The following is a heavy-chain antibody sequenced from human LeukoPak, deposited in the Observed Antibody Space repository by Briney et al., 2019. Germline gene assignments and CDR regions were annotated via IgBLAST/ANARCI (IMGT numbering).Heavy chain of an antibody. V-gene: IGHV4-31*03. J-gene: IGHJ4*02. CDR3: ARASGFYGGNFDY. CDR2: IYYSGST. D-gene: IGHD4-23*01. CDR1: GGSISSGDYY. Sequence: SETLSLTCTVSGGSISSGDYYWSWIRQHPGKGLEWIGYIYYSGSTYYNPSLKSRVTISVDTSKNQFSLKLSSVTAADTAVYYCARASGFYGGNFDYWGQGTLVTVSS.